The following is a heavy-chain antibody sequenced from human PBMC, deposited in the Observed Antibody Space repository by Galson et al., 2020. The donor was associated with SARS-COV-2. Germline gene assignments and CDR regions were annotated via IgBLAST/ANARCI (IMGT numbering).Heavy chain of an antibody. V-gene: IGHV5-51*01. Sequence: GESLKISCQGSGYRFKDYWIGWVRQMPGRGLAWTGIIYPADSDTRYSPSFQGQVTISVDKSINTAYLQWHSLTASDTAMYYCARQWDYNILTGYLYCFDYWGQGTLVTVSS. D-gene: IGHD3-9*01. CDR2: IYPADSDT. J-gene: IGHJ4*02. CDR1: GYRFKDYW. CDR3: ARQWDYNILTGYLYCFDY.